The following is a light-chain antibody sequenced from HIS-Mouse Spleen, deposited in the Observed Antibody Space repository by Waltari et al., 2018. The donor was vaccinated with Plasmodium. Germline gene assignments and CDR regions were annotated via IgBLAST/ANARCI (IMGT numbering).Light chain of an antibody. CDR2: EGS. V-gene: IGLV2-23*03. CDR1: SSDVGSYTL. J-gene: IGLJ2*01. CDR3: CSYAGSSTFVV. Sequence: QSALTQPASVSGSPGQSITISCTGTSSDVGSYTLVPWYQQHPGKAPKLMIYEGSKPPSGVSNRFSGSKSGNTASLTISGLQAEDEADYYCCSYAGSSTFVVFGGGTKLTVL.